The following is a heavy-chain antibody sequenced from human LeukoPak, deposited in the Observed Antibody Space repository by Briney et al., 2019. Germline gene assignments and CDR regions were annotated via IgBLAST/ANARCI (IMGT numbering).Heavy chain of an antibody. CDR2: ISWNSGSI. Sequence: HPGGSLRLSCAASGFTVSSNYMSWVRQAPGKGLEWVSGISWNSGSIGYADSVKGRFTISRDNAKNSLYLQMNSLRAEDTALYYCAKGQRWGGDGYNCGMDVWGQGTTVTVSS. D-gene: IGHD5-24*01. J-gene: IGHJ6*02. CDR1: GFTVSSNY. V-gene: IGHV3-9*01. CDR3: AKGQRWGGDGYNCGMDV.